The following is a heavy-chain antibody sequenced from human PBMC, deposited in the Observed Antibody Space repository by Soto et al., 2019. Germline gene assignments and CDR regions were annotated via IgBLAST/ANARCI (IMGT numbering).Heavy chain of an antibody. CDR1: GFTVSSSH. CDR3: ARLGPYGSESYSFRYNWFDP. J-gene: IGHJ5*02. Sequence: GGSLRLSCTTSGFTVSSSHMTWVRQAPGKGLEWVSVIYSGGSSYYAVSVQGRFTISRDNSKSTVYLQMNSLRGEDTAMYYCARLGPYGSESYSFRYNWFDPWGQGTQVTVSS. V-gene: IGHV3-53*01. D-gene: IGHD3-10*01. CDR2: IYSGGSS.